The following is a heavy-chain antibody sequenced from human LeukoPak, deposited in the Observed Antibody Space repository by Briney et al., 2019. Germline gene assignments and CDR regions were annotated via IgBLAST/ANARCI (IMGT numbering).Heavy chain of an antibody. J-gene: IGHJ4*02. CDR2: IYTSGST. V-gene: IGHV4-61*02. D-gene: IGHD6-13*01. Sequence: PSETLSLTCTVSGGSISSGSYYWSWIRQPAGKGLEWVGRIYTSGSTNYNPSLKSRVTISVDTSKNQFSLKLSSVTAADTAVYYCARHEAVGGIAAAPFDYWGQGTLVTVSS. CDR3: ARHEAVGGIAAAPFDY. CDR1: GGSISSGSYY.